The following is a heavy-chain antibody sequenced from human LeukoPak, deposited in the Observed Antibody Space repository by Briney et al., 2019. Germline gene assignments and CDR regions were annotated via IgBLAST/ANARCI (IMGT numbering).Heavy chain of an antibody. CDR2: IYPGDSDT. D-gene: IGHD1-26*01. Sequence: GESLKISCKGSGYSFTSYWIGWVRQMPGKGLEWMGSIYPGDSDTRYSPSFQGQVTISADKSISTAYLQWSSLKASDTAMYYCARHSRGTSGSYYILDYWGQGTLVTVSS. CDR1: GYSFTSYW. V-gene: IGHV5-51*01. J-gene: IGHJ4*02. CDR3: ARHSRGTSGSYYILDY.